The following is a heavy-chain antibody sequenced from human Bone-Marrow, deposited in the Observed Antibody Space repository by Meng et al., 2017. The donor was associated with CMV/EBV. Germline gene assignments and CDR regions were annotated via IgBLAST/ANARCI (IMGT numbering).Heavy chain of an antibody. J-gene: IGHJ3*01. CDR1: GGSFSGYY. Sequence: GSLRLSCAVYGGSFSGYYWSWIRQPPGKGLEWIGEINHSGSTNYNPSLKSRVTISVDTSKNQFSLKLSSVTAADTAVYYCARTAYCGGDCYAVKLWGQGTMVTV. CDR3: ARTAYCGGDCYAVKL. CDR2: INHSGST. V-gene: IGHV4-34*01. D-gene: IGHD2-21*01.